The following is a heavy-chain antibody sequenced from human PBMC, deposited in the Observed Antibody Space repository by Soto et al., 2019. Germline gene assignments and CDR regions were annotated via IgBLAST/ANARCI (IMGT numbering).Heavy chain of an antibody. J-gene: IGHJ3*02. CDR1: GFTVRSNY. D-gene: IGHD2-2*01. CDR3: AREHGDIVVVPAARGAFDI. CDR2: IYSGGST. V-gene: IGHV3-66*01. Sequence: PGRSLRLSCAASGFTVRSNYMSWVRQAPGKGLEWVSVIYSGGSTYYADSVRGRFTISRDNSKNTLYLQMNSLRAEDTAVYYCAREHGDIVVVPAARGAFDIWGQGTMVTVSS.